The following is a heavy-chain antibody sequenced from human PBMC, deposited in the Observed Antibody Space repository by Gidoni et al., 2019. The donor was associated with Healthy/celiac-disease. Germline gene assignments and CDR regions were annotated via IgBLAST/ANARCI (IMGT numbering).Heavy chain of an antibody. CDR3: ARAQGGYSSSWEPFDY. D-gene: IGHD6-13*01. CDR2: IYSGGST. Sequence: EVQLVESGGGLVQPGGSLRLSCAASGFTVSSNYMSWVRQAPGKGLEWVSVIYSGGSTYYADSVKGRFTISRHNSKNTLYLQMNSLRAEDTAVYYCARAQGGYSSSWEPFDYWGQGTLVTVSS. CDR1: GFTVSSNY. V-gene: IGHV3-53*04. J-gene: IGHJ4*02.